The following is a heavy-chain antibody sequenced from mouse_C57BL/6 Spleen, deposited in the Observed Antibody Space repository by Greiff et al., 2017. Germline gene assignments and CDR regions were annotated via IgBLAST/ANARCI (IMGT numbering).Heavy chain of an antibody. Sequence: EVQLQASGPGLVKPSQSLSLTCSVTGYSITSGYYWNWIRQFPGNKLEWMGYISYDGSNNYNPSLKNRISITRDTSKNQFFLKLNSVTTEDTATYYCARDLGRGAMDYWGQGTSVTVSS. CDR1: GYSITSGYY. CDR3: ARDLGRGAMDY. J-gene: IGHJ4*01. D-gene: IGHD4-1*01. CDR2: ISYDGSN. V-gene: IGHV3-6*01.